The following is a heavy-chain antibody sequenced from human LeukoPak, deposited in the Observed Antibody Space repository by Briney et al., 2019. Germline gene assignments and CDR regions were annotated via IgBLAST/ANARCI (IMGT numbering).Heavy chain of an antibody. CDR3: ARVGGITLALAPSPFPDYNYYYMDV. V-gene: IGHV3-53*01. J-gene: IGHJ6*03. CDR2: IYSGGST. Sequence: PGGSLRLSCAASGFTVSNNYMSWVRQAPGKGLEWVSVIYSGGSTYYADSVKGRFTISRDDSKNTLFLQMNSLRAEDTAVYYCARVGGITLALAPSPFPDYNYYYMDVWGKGTTVTVSS. D-gene: IGHD3-10*01. CDR1: GFTVSNNY.